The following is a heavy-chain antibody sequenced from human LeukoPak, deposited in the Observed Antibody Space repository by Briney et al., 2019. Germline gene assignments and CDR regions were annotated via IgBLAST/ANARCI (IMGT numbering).Heavy chain of an antibody. J-gene: IGHJ4*02. D-gene: IGHD2-15*01. V-gene: IGHV3-23*01. CDR2: TSSSDPGT. Sequence: PGRSLRLSCAASGFPLSSYAMSWVRQGPGKGLEWVAATSSSDPGTYYADSVRGRFTISRDNSKNTLYLQMNRLRVEDAAVYYCARAPMTSCRGAFCYPFDYWGQGTLVTVSS. CDR3: ARAPMTSCRGAFCYPFDY. CDR1: GFPLSSYA.